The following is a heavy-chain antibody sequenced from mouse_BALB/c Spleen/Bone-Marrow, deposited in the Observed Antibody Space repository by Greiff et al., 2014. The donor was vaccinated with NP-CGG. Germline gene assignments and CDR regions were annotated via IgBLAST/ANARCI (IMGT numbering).Heavy chain of an antibody. V-gene: IGHV14-3*02. CDR1: GFNIKDTF. J-gene: IGHJ4*01. CDR3: ARWLVRMDY. CDR2: IDPANDNN. Sequence: VQLKDSGAELVKPGASVKLSCTASGFNIKDTFMNWVKQRPEQGLEWIGRIDPANDNNEYDPKFQGKATITTDTSSNTAYLQLSSLTSEDTAVYYCARWLVRMDYWGQGTSVTVSS. D-gene: IGHD2-3*01.